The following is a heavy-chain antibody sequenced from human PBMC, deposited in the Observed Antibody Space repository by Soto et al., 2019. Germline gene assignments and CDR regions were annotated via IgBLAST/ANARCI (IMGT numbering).Heavy chain of an antibody. CDR3: VTETQWYFDD. J-gene: IGHJ4*02. Sequence: QVQLVESGGGLVKPGGSLRLSCAASGFSFSHRYMSWIRQAPGRGLEWVSYISPGGDNIHYADFVKGRFTISRDNPKDSLDLQMNSLRVEDTAVYYCVTETQWYFDDWGQGTLVTVSS. CDR1: GFSFSHRY. CDR2: ISPGGDNI. D-gene: IGHD2-8*01. V-gene: IGHV3-11*01.